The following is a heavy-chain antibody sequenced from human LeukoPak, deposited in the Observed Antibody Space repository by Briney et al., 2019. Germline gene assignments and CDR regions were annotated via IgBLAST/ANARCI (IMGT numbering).Heavy chain of an antibody. CDR2: ISGSAGKT. J-gene: IGHJ4*02. CDR1: GFTFSTYA. V-gene: IGHV3-23*01. Sequence: GGSLRLSCAASGFTFSTYAMSWVRQAPGKGLEWVSSISGSAGKTYYSDSVKGRFTISRDTSKNTLYLQMNSLRAEDTAVYYCAKPKLGDVYVVADYCGQGALVTVSS. D-gene: IGHD5-24*01. CDR3: AKPKLGDVYVVADY.